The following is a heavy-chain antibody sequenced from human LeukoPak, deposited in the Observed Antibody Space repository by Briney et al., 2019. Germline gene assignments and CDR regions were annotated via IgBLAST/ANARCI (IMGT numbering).Heavy chain of an antibody. CDR3: AKAVSCSSTSCYRSYGMDV. V-gene: IGHV3-23*01. CDR2: ISGSGGST. Sequence: GGSLRLSCAASGFTFSSYGMSWVRQAPGKGLEWGSGISGSGGSTYYADSVKGRFTSSRDNSKNTLYLQMNSLRAEDTAVYYCAKAVSCSSTSCYRSYGMDVWGQGTTVTVSS. CDR1: GFTFSSYG. J-gene: IGHJ6*02. D-gene: IGHD2-2*02.